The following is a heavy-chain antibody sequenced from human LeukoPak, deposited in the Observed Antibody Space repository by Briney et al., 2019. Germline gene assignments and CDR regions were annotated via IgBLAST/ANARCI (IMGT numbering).Heavy chain of an antibody. CDR1: GFTFSSYA. V-gene: IGHV3-30*04. CDR2: ISYDGSNK. D-gene: IGHD6-19*01. CDR3: ARVSSSGWYVDY. Sequence: PGRSLRLSCAASGFTFSSYAMHWVRQAPGKGLEWVAVISYDGSNKYYADSVKGRFTISRDNSKNTLYLQMNSLRAEDTAVYYCARVSSSGWYVDYWGQGTLVTVSS. J-gene: IGHJ4*02.